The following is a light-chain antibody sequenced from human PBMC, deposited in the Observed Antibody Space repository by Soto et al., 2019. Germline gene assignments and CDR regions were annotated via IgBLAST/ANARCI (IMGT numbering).Light chain of an antibody. Sequence: DIQMTQSPSSLSASVGDRVTITCRASQSISNYLNWYQQKPGQAPKFLIYTASSLQSGVPSRFSGSGSGTDFTLTISSLQPEDFATYYCQQSHTSVTFGQGTRLEIK. CDR1: QSISNY. V-gene: IGKV1-39*01. CDR3: QQSHTSVT. J-gene: IGKJ5*01. CDR2: TAS.